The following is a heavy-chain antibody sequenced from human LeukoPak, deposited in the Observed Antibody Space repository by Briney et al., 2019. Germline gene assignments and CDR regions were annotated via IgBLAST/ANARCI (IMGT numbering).Heavy chain of an antibody. CDR2: IYSGGST. CDR3: ATELSGYGRIGY. Sequence: GGSLRLSCEASVCTISSNYMSWVRKAPGKGLEWVSVIYSGGSTYYADSVQGRFIISRYNSKNTLYLQMNSLRAEDTAVYYCATELSGYGRIGYWGQGTLVTVSS. D-gene: IGHD5-12*01. J-gene: IGHJ4*02. CDR1: VCTISSNY. V-gene: IGHV3-53*04.